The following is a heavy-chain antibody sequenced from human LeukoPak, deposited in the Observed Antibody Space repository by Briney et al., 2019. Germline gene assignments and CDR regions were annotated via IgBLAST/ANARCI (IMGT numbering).Heavy chain of an antibody. V-gene: IGHV1-69*05. J-gene: IGHJ6*03. CDR1: GYTFTSYA. CDR3: ARALSVDTAMVNRIYYYYYYMDV. D-gene: IGHD5-18*01. CDR2: IIPIFGTA. Sequence: SVKVSCKASGYTFTSYAISWVRQAPGQGLEWMGGIIPIFGTANYAQKFQGRVTITTDESTSTAYMELSSLRSEGTAVYYCARALSVDTAMVNRIYYYYYYMDVWGKGTTVTVSS.